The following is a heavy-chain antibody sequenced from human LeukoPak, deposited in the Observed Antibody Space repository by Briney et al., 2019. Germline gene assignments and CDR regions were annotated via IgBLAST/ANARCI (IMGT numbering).Heavy chain of an antibody. D-gene: IGHD3-9*01. V-gene: IGHV3-21*01. CDR3: ARGRSYYDILTGPSS. CDR1: GFTVSTNY. J-gene: IGHJ6*02. Sequence: PGGSLRLSCAASGFTVSTNYMSWVRQAPGKGLEWVSSISSSSSYIYYADSVKGRFTISRDNAKNSLYLQMNSLRAEDTAVYYCARGRSYYDILTGPSSWGQGTTVTVSS. CDR2: ISSSSSYI.